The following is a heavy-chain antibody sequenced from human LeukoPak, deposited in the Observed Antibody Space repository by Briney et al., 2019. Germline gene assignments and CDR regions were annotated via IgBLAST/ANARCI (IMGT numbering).Heavy chain of an antibody. V-gene: IGHV4-39*01. CDR1: GGSISRTSYY. J-gene: IGHJ4*02. Sequence: SETLSLTCTVSGGSISRTSYYWDWIRQPPGKGLEWIGSIYYSGSTYYNPSLKSRVTISVDTSKNQFSLKLSSVTAADTAVYYCARLRRYYDSSGYRPYFDYWGQGTLVTVSS. CDR3: ARLRRYYDSSGYRPYFDY. D-gene: IGHD3-22*01. CDR2: IYYSGST.